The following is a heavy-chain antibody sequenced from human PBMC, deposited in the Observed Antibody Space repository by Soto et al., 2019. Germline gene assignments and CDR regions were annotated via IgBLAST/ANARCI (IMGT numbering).Heavy chain of an antibody. D-gene: IGHD2-2*01. Sequence: EVQLVESGGALVQPGGSLRLSCAVSGFTFTSYSMSWVRQAPGEGLEWVANIRQDGHEKYYVDSVRGRFTISRDNAPNSLYLQMDSLRAEDTAMYYCARDLPGYCSTTNCYYYFDFWGQGTLVTVSS. CDR1: GFTFTSYS. CDR2: IRQDGHEK. V-gene: IGHV3-7*03. CDR3: ARDLPGYCSTTNCYYYFDF. J-gene: IGHJ4*02.